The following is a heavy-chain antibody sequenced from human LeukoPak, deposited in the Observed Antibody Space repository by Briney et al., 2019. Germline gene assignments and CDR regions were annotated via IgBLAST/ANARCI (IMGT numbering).Heavy chain of an antibody. D-gene: IGHD3-22*01. CDR1: GYTFTSYG. Sequence: ASVKVSCKASGYTFTSYGISWVRQAPGQGLEWMGWISAYNGNTNYAQKLQGRVTMTTDTSTSTAYMELRSLRSDDTAVYYCARTSVYYDSSGYYDNWGQETLVTVSS. V-gene: IGHV1-18*01. CDR2: ISAYNGNT. J-gene: IGHJ4*02. CDR3: ARTSVYYDSSGYYDN.